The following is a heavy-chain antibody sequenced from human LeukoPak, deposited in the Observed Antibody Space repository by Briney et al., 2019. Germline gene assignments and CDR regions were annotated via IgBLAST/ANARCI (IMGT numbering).Heavy chain of an antibody. CDR3: AKATGYLL. J-gene: IGHJ4*02. CDR2: ISGGGVST. Sequence: PGGSLRLSCAASGFTFSSYGMSWVRQAPEKGLQWVSAISGGGVSTYYADSVRGRFTISRDNSENTLFLRMNSLRAEDTAVYYCAKATGYLLWGQGTLVIVSS. D-gene: IGHD1-14*01. V-gene: IGHV3-23*01. CDR1: GFTFSSYG.